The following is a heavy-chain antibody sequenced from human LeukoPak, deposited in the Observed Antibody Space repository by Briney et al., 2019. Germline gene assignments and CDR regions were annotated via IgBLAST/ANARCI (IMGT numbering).Heavy chain of an antibody. V-gene: IGHV4-31*03. D-gene: IGHD2-15*01. J-gene: IGHJ6*02. CDR2: VYYSGRT. CDR3: ARALLPTTYHYGLGV. Sequence: PSETLSLTCTVSGGSITSGGYYWSWIRQHPGKGLEWIGHVYYSGRTYYNPSLKSRVFISVDASKNQFSLKLSSVTAADTAVYYCARALLPTTYHYGLGVWGQGTTVTVSS. CDR1: GGSITSGGYY.